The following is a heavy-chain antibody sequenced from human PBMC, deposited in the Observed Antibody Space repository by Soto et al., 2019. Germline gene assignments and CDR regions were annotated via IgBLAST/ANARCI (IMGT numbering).Heavy chain of an antibody. J-gene: IGHJ4*02. CDR1: GGSFSGYY. Sequence: PSETLSLTCAVYGGSFSGYYWSWIRQPPGKGLEWIGEINHSGSTNYNPSLKSRVTISVDTSKNQFSLKLSSVTAADTAVYYCAKGGIAVAGPPSYYYDYWGQGTLVTVSS. CDR2: INHSGST. V-gene: IGHV4-34*01. CDR3: AKGGIAVAGPPSYYYDY. D-gene: IGHD6-19*01.